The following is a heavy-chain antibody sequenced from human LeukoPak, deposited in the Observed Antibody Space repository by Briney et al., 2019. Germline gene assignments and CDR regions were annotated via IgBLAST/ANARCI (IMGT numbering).Heavy chain of an antibody. CDR3: ARVPHRNRDYYDSSGYWT. D-gene: IGHD3-22*01. CDR1: GGSISSGDYY. CDR2: IYYSGST. Sequence: SETLSLTCTVSGGSISSGDYYWSWIRQPPGKGLEWIGYIYYSGSTYYNPSLESRVTISVDTSKNQFSLKLSSVTAADTAVYYCARVPHRNRDYYDSSGYWTWGQGTLVTVSS. V-gene: IGHV4-30-4*01. J-gene: IGHJ4*02.